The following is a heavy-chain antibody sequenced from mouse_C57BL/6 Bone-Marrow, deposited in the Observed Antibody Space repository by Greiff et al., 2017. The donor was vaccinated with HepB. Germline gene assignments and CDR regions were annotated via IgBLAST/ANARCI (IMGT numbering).Heavy chain of an antibody. CDR2: ISSGGSYT. Sequence: EVQVVESGGDLVKPGGSLKLSCAASGFTFSSYGMSWVRQTPDKRLEWVATISSGGSYTYYPDSVKGRFTISRDNAKNTLYLQMSSLKSEDTAMYYCARLLPDYFDYWGQGTTLTVSS. V-gene: IGHV5-6*01. J-gene: IGHJ2*01. CDR3: ARLLPDYFDY. CDR1: GFTFSSYG.